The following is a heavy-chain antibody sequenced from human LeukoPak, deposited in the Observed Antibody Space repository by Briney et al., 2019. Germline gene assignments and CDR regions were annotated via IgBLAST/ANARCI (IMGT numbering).Heavy chain of an antibody. D-gene: IGHD3-16*02. CDR2: INHSGST. J-gene: IGHJ4*02. Sequence: PSETLSLTCAVYGGSFSGYYWSWIRQPPGKGLEWIGEINHSGSTNYNPSLKSRVTISVDTSKNQFSPKLSSVTAADTAVYYCARGSYVWGSYRPGFDYWGQGTLVTVSS. CDR3: ARGSYVWGSYRPGFDY. CDR1: GGSFSGYY. V-gene: IGHV4-34*01.